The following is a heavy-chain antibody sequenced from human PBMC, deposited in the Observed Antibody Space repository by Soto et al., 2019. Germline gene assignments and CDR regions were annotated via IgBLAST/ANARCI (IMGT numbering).Heavy chain of an antibody. Sequence: VQLVESGGGFVQPGGSLRLSCAASGFTFSSSGMHWVRQAPGKGLEWVSIIWYDGSNKYYADSVKGRFTISRDNSRNKLYLQMNSLRAEDTAVYYCARDHDYDSSGYYLDYWGQGTLVTVSS. D-gene: IGHD3-22*01. CDR1: GFTFSSSG. CDR2: IWYDGSNK. CDR3: ARDHDYDSSGYYLDY. V-gene: IGHV3-33*01. J-gene: IGHJ4*02.